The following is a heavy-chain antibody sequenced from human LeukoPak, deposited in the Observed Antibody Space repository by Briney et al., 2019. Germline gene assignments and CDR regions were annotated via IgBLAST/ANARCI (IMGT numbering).Heavy chain of an antibody. D-gene: IGHD3-22*01. Sequence: SSETLSLTCAVYGGSFSGYYWSWIRQPPGKGLEWIGEINHSGSTNYNPSLKSRVTISVDTSKNQFSLKLSSVTAADTAVYYCARGGYYYDSSGYGAHAFDIWGQGTMVTVSS. CDR3: ARGGYYYDSSGYGAHAFDI. CDR1: GGSFSGYY. J-gene: IGHJ3*02. V-gene: IGHV4-34*01. CDR2: INHSGST.